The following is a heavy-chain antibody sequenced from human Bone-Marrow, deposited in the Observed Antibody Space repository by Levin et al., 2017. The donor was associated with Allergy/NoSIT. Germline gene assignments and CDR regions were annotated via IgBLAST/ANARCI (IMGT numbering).Heavy chain of an antibody. CDR2: IRSKAYGGTT. Sequence: HAGGSLRLSCTASGFTFGDYAMSWFRQAPGKGLEWVGFIRSKAYGGTTEYAASVKGRFTISRDDSKSIAYLQMNSLKTEDTAVYYCTRLSSGVGDSRVYWGQGTLVTVSS. D-gene: IGHD6-19*01. CDR3: TRLSSGVGDSRVY. J-gene: IGHJ4*02. V-gene: IGHV3-49*03. CDR1: GFTFGDYA.